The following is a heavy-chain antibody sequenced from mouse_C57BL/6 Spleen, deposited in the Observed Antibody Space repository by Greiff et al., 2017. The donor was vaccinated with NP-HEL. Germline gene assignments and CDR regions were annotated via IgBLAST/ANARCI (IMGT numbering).Heavy chain of an antibody. CDR3: ARSAGLLQRFAY. V-gene: IGHV1-80*01. CDR2: IYPGDGDT. D-gene: IGHD2-3*01. J-gene: IGHJ3*01. Sequence: VKLVESGAELVKPGASVKISCKASGYAFSSYWMNWVKQRPGKGLEWIGQIYPGDGDTNYNGKFKGKATLTADKSSSTAYMQLSSLTSEDSAVYFCARSAGLLQRFAYWGQGTLVTVSA. CDR1: GYAFSSYW.